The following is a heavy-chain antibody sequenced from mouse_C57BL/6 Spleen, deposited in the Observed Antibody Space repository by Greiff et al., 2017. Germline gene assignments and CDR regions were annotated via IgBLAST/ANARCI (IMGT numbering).Heavy chain of an antibody. J-gene: IGHJ4*01. CDR3: ARESDYYGCMDY. V-gene: IGHV1-7*01. CDR1: GYTFTSSW. Sequence: VQLQQSGAELAKPGASVKLSCKASGYTFTSSWLHWVKQRPGQGLEWIGYITPSSGYTKYNQKFKDKATLTADKSSSTAYMQLRSLTYEVSAVYYCARESDYYGCMDYWGQGTSVTVSS. CDR2: ITPSSGYT. D-gene: IGHD1-1*01.